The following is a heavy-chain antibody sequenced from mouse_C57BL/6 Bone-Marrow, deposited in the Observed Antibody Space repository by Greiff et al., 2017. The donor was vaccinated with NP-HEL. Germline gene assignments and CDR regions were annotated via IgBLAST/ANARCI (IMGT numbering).Heavy chain of an antibody. D-gene: IGHD1-1*02. CDR3: ARDYAHFIMDY. Sequence: QVQLQQPGAELVRPGSSVKLSCKASGYTFTSYWMHWVKQRPIQGLEWIGNIDPSDSETNYNQKFKDKATLTVDKSSSTAYMQLSSLTSEDSAVYYCARDYAHFIMDYWGQGTSVTVSS. CDR2: IDPSDSET. J-gene: IGHJ4*01. CDR1: GYTFTSYW. V-gene: IGHV1-52*01.